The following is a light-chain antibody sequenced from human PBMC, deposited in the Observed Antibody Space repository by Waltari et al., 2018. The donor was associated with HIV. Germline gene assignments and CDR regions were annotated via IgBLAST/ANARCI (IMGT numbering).Light chain of an antibody. CDR3: QVRGDRRLYS. CDR1: QSLSNA. Sequence: ILLTRFPVTLPLSRGDRATLSCRASQSLSNAIVWYQQKPCQSPRLLIYETSHRATGIPVRFSGSGSGTDFTLTISNLEPEDLALYFCQVRGDRRLYSFGQET. V-gene: IGKV3-11*01. CDR2: ETS. J-gene: IGKJ2*03.